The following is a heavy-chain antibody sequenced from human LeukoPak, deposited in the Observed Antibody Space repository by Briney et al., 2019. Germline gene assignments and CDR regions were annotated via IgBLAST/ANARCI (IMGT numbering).Heavy chain of an antibody. CDR3: ARGGGSGWYEDYFDY. J-gene: IGHJ4*02. Sequence: GGSLRLSCAASGFMFSSYWMSWVRQAPGKGLEWVAYIKQDGNEKYYVDSVKGRSTISRDNAKNSLYLQMNSLRAEDTAVYYCARGGGSGWYEDYFDYWGQGTLVTVSS. V-gene: IGHV3-7*01. CDR2: IKQDGNEK. CDR1: GFMFSSYW. D-gene: IGHD6-19*01.